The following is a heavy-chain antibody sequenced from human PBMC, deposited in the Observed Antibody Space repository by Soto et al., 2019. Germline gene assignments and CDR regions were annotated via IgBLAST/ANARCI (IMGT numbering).Heavy chain of an antibody. Sequence: GGSLRLSCAASVFTVSSNYMSWVRQAPGKGLEWVSVIYSGGSTYYADSVKGRFTISRDNSKNTLYLQMNSLRAEDTAVYYCARVDDFDALDPWGQGTLVTVSS. J-gene: IGHJ5*02. V-gene: IGHV3-66*01. CDR1: VFTVSSNY. CDR2: IYSGGST. D-gene: IGHD3-3*01. CDR3: ARVDDFDALDP.